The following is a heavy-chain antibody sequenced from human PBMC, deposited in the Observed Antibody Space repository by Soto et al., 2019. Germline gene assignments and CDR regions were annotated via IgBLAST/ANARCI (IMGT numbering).Heavy chain of an antibody. D-gene: IGHD4-17*01. Sequence: QVQVVQSGAEVKKPGASVKVSCKASGYTFTSYAMHWVRQAPGQSRQWMGWINPGNGNTRYSQKFQGRVTITRDTSASTAYMELGSLRSEDTAVYYCARGASSVTTFYFDLWGRGTLVTVSS. CDR2: INPGNGNT. CDR1: GYTFTSYA. V-gene: IGHV1-3*01. J-gene: IGHJ2*01. CDR3: ARGASSVTTFYFDL.